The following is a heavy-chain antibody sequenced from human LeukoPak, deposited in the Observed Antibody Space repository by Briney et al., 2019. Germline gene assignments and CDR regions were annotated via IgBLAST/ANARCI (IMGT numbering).Heavy chain of an antibody. CDR2: ITWNSGTI. Sequence: PGGSLRLSCAASGFTFSSYGMSWVRQAPGKGLEWVSGITWNSGTIGYADSVKGRFTISRDNAKNSLYLQMNSLRAEDMALYYCAKGSSWGTVYYMDVWGKGTTVTVSS. V-gene: IGHV3-9*03. CDR1: GFTFSSYG. J-gene: IGHJ6*03. D-gene: IGHD3-16*01. CDR3: AKGSSWGTVYYMDV.